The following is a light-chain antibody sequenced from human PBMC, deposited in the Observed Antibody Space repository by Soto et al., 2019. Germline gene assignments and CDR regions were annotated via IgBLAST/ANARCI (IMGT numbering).Light chain of an antibody. CDR3: QQRSNWRAT. V-gene: IGKV3-11*01. J-gene: IGKJ3*01. Sequence: EIVLTQSPATLSLSPGERATLSCRASQSVSSYLAWYQKKPGKAPRLLIYDASNRATGIPARFSGSGSGTDFTLTISSLEPEYFAVYYCQQRSNWRATFGPGTKVDIK. CDR2: DAS. CDR1: QSVSSY.